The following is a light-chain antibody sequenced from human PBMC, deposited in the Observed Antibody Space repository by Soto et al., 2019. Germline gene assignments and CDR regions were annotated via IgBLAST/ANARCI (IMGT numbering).Light chain of an antibody. CDR2: DVT. CDR3: TSYTSSITYV. V-gene: IGLV2-14*03. Sequence: QSALTQPASVSGSPGQSITISCTGTSSDVGGYNFVSWYQHHPGKAPKLIIYDVTNRPSGISIRFSGSKSGNTASLTISGLQAEDEADYYCTSYTSSITYVFGTGTKVTVL. J-gene: IGLJ1*01. CDR1: SSDVGGYNF.